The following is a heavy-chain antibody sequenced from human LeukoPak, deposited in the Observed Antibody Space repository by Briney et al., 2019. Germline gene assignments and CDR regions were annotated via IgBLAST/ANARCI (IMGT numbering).Heavy chain of an antibody. V-gene: IGHV3-7*01. D-gene: IGHD3-16*02. CDR2: IKQDGSEK. CDR3: TSYYDYVWGSYRDDAFDI. Sequence: GGSLRLSCAASGFTFSSYWMGWVRQAPGKGLEWVANIKQDGSEKYYVDSVKGRFTISRDNAKNSLYLQMNSPRAEDTAVYYCTSYYDYVWGSYRDDAFDIWGQGTMVTVSS. CDR1: GFTFSSYW. J-gene: IGHJ3*02.